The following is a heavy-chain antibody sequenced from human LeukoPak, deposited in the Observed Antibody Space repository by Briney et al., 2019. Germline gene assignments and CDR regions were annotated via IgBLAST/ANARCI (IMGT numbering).Heavy chain of an antibody. D-gene: IGHD2-2*01. CDR1: GVSISGYY. Sequence: SETLSLTCTVSGVSISGYYWSWIRQSPGKGLEWIGYIFYSGSTNYNPSLKSRVTISVDTSKNQFSLKLSSVTAADTAVYYCARTLGYCSSTSCYEHYYYYMDVWGKGTTVTISS. J-gene: IGHJ6*03. V-gene: IGHV4-59*01. CDR2: IFYSGST. CDR3: ARTLGYCSSTSCYEHYYYYMDV.